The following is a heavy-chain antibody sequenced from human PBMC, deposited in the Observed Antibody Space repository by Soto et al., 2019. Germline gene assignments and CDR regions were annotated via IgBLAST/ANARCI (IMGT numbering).Heavy chain of an antibody. Sequence: QVQLVQSGAEVKKPGASVKVSCKASGYTFTSYGISWVRQAPGQGLEWMGWISAYNGNTNYAQKLQGRVTMTTDTSTSTAYMELRSRRSDDTAVYYCARTGFYYYGSGSPVAVDYWGQGTLVTVSS. J-gene: IGHJ4*02. D-gene: IGHD3-10*01. CDR3: ARTGFYYYGSGSPVAVDY. CDR2: ISAYNGNT. CDR1: GYTFTSYG. V-gene: IGHV1-18*01.